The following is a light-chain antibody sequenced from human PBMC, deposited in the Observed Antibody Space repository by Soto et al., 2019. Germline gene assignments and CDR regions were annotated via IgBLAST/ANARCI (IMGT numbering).Light chain of an antibody. Sequence: QSALTQPASVSGSPGQSITISCTGTSSDVGGYNYVSWYQQHPGKAPKLMIYEVSNRPSGVSNRFSGSKSGNTASLTISGLQAEEEADYYCGSKGSGSYFFGTGTKLTVL. CDR2: EVS. V-gene: IGLV2-14*01. CDR3: GSKGSGSYF. CDR1: SSDVGGYNY. J-gene: IGLJ1*01.